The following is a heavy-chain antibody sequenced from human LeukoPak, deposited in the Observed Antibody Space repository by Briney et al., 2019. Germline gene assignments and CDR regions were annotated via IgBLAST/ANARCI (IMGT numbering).Heavy chain of an antibody. CDR1: GYIFTSYG. CDR3: ARGGGYDILTGYYTNFDY. J-gene: IGHJ4*02. V-gene: IGHV1-18*01. D-gene: IGHD3-9*01. CDR2: ISGYNGDT. Sequence: GASVKVSCKASGYIFTSYGISWVRQAPGQGLEWMGWISGYNGDTNYAQKLQDRVTMTTDTSTSTAYMELRSLRSDDTALYYCARGGGYDILTGYYTNFDYWGQGSLVTVSS.